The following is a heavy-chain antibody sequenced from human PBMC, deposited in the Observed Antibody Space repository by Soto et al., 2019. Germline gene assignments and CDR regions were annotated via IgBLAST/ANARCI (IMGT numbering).Heavy chain of an antibody. CDR1: GGSISSYY. CDR2: IYYSGST. Sequence: SETLSLTCTVSGGSISSYYWSWIRQPPGKGLEWIGYIYYSGSTNYNPSLKSRVTISVDTSKNQFSLKLSSVTAADTAVYYCATTRVRGVIMPFVFYYWGQGTLVTVSS. V-gene: IGHV4-59*01. J-gene: IGHJ4*02. CDR3: ATTRVRGVIMPFVFYY. D-gene: IGHD3-10*01.